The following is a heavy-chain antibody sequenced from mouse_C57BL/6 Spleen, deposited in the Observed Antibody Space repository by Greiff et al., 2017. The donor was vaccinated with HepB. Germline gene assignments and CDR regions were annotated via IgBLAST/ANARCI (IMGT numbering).Heavy chain of an antibody. J-gene: IGHJ2*01. CDR1: GYTFTSYW. V-gene: IGHV1-69*01. Sequence: VQLQQSGAELVMPGASVKLSCKASGYTFTSYWMHWVKQRPGQGLEWIGEIDPSDSYTNYNQKFKGKSTLTVDKSSSTAYMQLSSLTSEDSAVYYCARGDFDYWGQGTTLTVSS. CDR2: IDPSDSYT. CDR3: ARGDFDY.